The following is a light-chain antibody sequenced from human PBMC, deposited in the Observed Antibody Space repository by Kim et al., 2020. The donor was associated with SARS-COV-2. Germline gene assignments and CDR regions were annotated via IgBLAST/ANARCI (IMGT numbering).Light chain of an antibody. J-gene: IGLJ2*01. CDR3: QVWESSSDHRGV. V-gene: IGLV3-21*01. CDR2: YDS. Sequence: PGKTANITCGGNNIGGRSVHWYQEKPGQAPVLVIYYDSDRPSGIPERFSGSNSGNTATLTISRVEAGDEADYYCQVWESSSDHRGVFGGGTQLTVL. CDR1: NIGGRS.